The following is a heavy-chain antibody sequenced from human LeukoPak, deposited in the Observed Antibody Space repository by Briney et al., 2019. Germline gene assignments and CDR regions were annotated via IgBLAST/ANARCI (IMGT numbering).Heavy chain of an antibody. Sequence: GGSLRLSCAASGFTFSSYAMHWVRQAPGKGLEWVAVISYDGSNKYYADSVKGRFTISRDNSKNTLYLQMNSLRAEDTAVYYCASSWRLFVWFGELSLDYWGQGTLVTVSS. D-gene: IGHD3-10*01. J-gene: IGHJ4*02. CDR3: ASSWRLFVWFGELSLDY. CDR1: GFTFSSYA. V-gene: IGHV3-30*04. CDR2: ISYDGSNK.